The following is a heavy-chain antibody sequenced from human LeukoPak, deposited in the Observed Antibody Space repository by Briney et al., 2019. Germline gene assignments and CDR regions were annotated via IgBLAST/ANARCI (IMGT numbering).Heavy chain of an antibody. CDR3: ARDRPPDSSGYYRTEDAFDI. CDR2: INPNSGGT. D-gene: IGHD3-22*01. J-gene: IGHJ3*02. Sequence: ASVKVSCKASGYTFTGCYMHWVRQAPGQGLEWMGWINPNSGGTNYAQKFQGRVTMTRDTSISTAYMELSRLRSDDTAVYYCARDRPPDSSGYYRTEDAFDIWGQGTMVTVSS. V-gene: IGHV1-2*02. CDR1: GYTFTGCY.